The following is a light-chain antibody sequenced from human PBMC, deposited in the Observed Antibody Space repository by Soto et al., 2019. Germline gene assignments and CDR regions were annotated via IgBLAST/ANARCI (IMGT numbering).Light chain of an antibody. CDR1: QSVSSSY. CDR2: DAS. J-gene: IGKJ1*01. Sequence: EIVLTQSPATLSLSPGERATLSCGASQSVSSSYLAWYQHNPGLAPRLLIYDASSRATGIPDRLSSSRSGTAFSLTISRLEPEDAAVYYWQEYGSSPATLGEGTKVEIK. CDR3: QEYGSSPAT. V-gene: IGKV3D-20*01.